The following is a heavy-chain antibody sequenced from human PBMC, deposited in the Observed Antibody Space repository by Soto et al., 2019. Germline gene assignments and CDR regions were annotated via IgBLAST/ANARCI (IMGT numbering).Heavy chain of an antibody. Sequence: SQTLSLTCAISGDSVPSNTATWNWIRQSPSRGLEWLGRTYYRSKWRNDYEVSVKSRITINPDTSKNQFSLQLISVTPEDTALYYCARYSSSFGFFDFWGQGALVTVSS. CDR3: ARYSSSFGFFDF. V-gene: IGHV6-1*01. J-gene: IGHJ4*02. CDR1: GDSVPSNTAT. CDR2: TYYRSKWRN. D-gene: IGHD6-6*01.